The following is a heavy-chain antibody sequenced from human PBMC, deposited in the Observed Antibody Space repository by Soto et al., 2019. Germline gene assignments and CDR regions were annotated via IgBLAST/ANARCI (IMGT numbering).Heavy chain of an antibody. CDR2: IYRTGST. CDR1: GGSFTSNNW. CDR3: ASRDPGTSVDY. J-gene: IGHJ4*02. D-gene: IGHD1-7*01. V-gene: IGHV4-4*02. Sequence: SSETLSLTCAVSGGSFTSNNWWTWVRQPPGQGLEWIGEIYRTGSTNYNPSLKSRVTISLDKSENQFSLKVTSLTAADTAVYYCASRDPGTSVDYWGQGALVTVSS.